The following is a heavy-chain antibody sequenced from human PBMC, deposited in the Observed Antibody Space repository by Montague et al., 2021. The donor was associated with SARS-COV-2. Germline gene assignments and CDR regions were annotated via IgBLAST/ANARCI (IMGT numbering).Heavy chain of an antibody. D-gene: IGHD3-10*01. J-gene: IGHJ4*02. Sequence: SETLSLTCSVSSGSIISSGYYWGWIRQPPGKELEWIGNIYYSGATYSNPSLQSRGTISVDTSKNHLSLRLCSVTAADTAVYFCARGMIRGVTTPFGYWGQGSQVTVSS. V-gene: IGHV4-39*02. CDR3: ARGMIRGVTTPFGY. CDR2: IYYSGAT. CDR1: SGSIISSGYY.